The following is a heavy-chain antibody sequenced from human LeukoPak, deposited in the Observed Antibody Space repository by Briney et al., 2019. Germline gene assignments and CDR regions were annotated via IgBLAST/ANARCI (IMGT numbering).Heavy chain of an antibody. Sequence: EGSLRLSCAASGFTFSSYAMSWVRQAPGKGLEWVSAISGSGGSTYYADSVKGRFTISRDNSKNTLYLQMNSLRAEDTAVYYCAKGELWELLPFDYWGQGTLVTVSS. V-gene: IGHV3-23*01. D-gene: IGHD1-26*01. CDR1: GFTFSSYA. CDR2: ISGSGGST. J-gene: IGHJ4*02. CDR3: AKGELWELLPFDY.